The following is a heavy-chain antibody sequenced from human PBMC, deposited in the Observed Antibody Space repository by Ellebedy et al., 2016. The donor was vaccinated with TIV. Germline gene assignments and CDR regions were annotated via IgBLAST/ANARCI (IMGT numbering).Heavy chain of an antibody. V-gene: IGHV4-34*01. D-gene: IGHD6-19*01. CDR1: GGSISSYY. CDR2: INHSGST. Sequence: SETLSLXXTVSGGSISSYYWSWIRQPPGKGLEWIGEINHSGSTNYNPSLKSRVTMSVDASKNQFSLKLSSVTAADTAVYYCARGGITGWYQLDYWGQGSLVTVSS. CDR3: ARGGITGWYQLDY. J-gene: IGHJ4*02.